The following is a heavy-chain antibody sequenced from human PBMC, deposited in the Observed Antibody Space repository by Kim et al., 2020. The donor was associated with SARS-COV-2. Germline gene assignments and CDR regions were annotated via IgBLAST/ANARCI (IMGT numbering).Heavy chain of an antibody. J-gene: IGHJ6*03. D-gene: IGHD3-9*01. CDR2: IRSKAYGGTT. CDR1: GFTFGDYA. Sequence: GGSLRLSCTASGFTFGDYAMSWVRQAPGKGLEWVGFIRSKAYGGTTEYAASVKGRFTISRDDSKSIAYLQMNSLKTEDTAVYYCTRDGDYDILTGSYYMDVWGKGTTVTASS. V-gene: IGHV3-49*04. CDR3: TRDGDYDILTGSYYMDV.